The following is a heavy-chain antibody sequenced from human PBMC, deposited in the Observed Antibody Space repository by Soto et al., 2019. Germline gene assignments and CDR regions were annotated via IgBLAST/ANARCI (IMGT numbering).Heavy chain of an antibody. D-gene: IGHD3-10*01. CDR1: GFPFSSTD. V-gene: IGHV3-23*01. J-gene: IGHJ5*02. Sequence: EFQVLQSGGGLVQPGGSLTLSCAASGFPFSSTDMTWVRQAPGKGLEWVSTIDGSGGTTYYADSVKGRFTISRDNSINTVFLQMNSVRADDTALYFCAKNSGWFNTWGQGALVTVSS. CDR2: IDGSGGTT. CDR3: AKNSGWFNT.